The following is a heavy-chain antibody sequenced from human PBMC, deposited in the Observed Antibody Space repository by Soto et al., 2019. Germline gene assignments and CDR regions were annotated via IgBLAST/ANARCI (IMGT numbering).Heavy chain of an antibody. V-gene: IGHV1-2*02. CDR1: GYTFTDLY. D-gene: IGHD2-21*02. Sequence: ASVKVSCKASGYTFTDLYMNWVRQAPGQGLEWMGWVNPNTGLTKLAQKFQGRVTMTRDTYISTAYMELTRLTSDDTAVYYCTTLRLDSWGQGTLVTVSS. CDR2: VNPNTGLT. J-gene: IGHJ4*02. CDR3: TTLRLDS.